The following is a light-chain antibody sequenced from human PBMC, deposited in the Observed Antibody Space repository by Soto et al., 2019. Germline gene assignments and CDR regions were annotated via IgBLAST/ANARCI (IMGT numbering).Light chain of an antibody. CDR2: AAF. CDR3: QQSYGIPLT. V-gene: IGKV1-39*01. Sequence: DIQMTQSPSSLSASVGDRVTITCRASESISTYLNWYQQKPGKAPKLPIYAAFRLQSGVPSSFSGSGSGTDFTLTISSLQPEDFATYYCQQSYGIPLTFGGGTKVDIK. CDR1: ESISTY. J-gene: IGKJ4*01.